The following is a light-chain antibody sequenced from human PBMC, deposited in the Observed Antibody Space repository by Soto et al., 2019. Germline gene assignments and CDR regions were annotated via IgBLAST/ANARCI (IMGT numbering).Light chain of an antibody. V-gene: IGKV3-15*01. CDR3: QQYNTSPYT. CDR2: DTS. J-gene: IGKJ2*01. CDR1: QSVSRP. Sequence: IVLTQSPATLSVSPGERATLSCRASQSVSRPLAWYQQKPRQAPRLLIYDTSTRATGIPARFSGSGSGTDFTLTISSLQSADFAIYYCQQYNTSPYTFGQGTKREIK.